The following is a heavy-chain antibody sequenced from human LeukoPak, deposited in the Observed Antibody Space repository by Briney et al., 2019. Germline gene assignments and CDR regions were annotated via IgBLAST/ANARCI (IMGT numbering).Heavy chain of an antibody. CDR3: ARSGYYYDSSAYYSDY. CDR1: GGSFSGYY. J-gene: IGHJ4*02. D-gene: IGHD3-22*01. Sequence: PSETLSLTCAVYGGSFSGYYWSWIRQPPGKGLEWIGEINHSGSTNYNPSLKSRVTMSVDTSKNQFSLKLSSVTAADTAVYYCARSGYYYDSSAYYSDYWGQGTLVTVSS. CDR2: INHSGST. V-gene: IGHV4-34*01.